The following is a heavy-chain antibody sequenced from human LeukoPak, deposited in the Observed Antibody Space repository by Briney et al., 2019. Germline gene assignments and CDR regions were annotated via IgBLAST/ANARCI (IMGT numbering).Heavy chain of an antibody. J-gene: IGHJ4*02. Sequence: PGGSLRLSCAASGFTFNNYWMTWVRQAPGKGLEWVSVIYSGGSTYYADSVKGRFTISRDNSKNTLYLQMNSLRVEDTAVYYCALGLVTDYWGQGTLVTVSS. CDR2: IYSGGST. CDR3: ALGLVTDY. D-gene: IGHD3-9*01. V-gene: IGHV3-66*01. CDR1: GFTFNNYW.